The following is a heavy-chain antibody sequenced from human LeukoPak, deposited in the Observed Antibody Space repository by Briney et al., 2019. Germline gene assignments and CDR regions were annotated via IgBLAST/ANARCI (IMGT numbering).Heavy chain of an antibody. D-gene: IGHD2-21*01. CDR3: ARDASPGILWDQSHDAFEI. V-gene: IGHV4-31*03. J-gene: IGHJ3*02. CDR1: GGSISSGGYY. CDR2: IYYSGRT. Sequence: SQTLSLICTVSGGSISSGGYYYSWIRQLPGKGLEWIGYIYYSGRTYYNPSLKSRVIMSVDTSKTQFSLKLNSVTAADTAVYYCARDASPGILWDQSHDAFEICGQGTMVTVSS.